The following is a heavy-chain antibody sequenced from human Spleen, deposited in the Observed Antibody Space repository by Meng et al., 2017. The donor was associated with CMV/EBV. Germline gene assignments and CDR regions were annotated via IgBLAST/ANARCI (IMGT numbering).Heavy chain of an antibody. CDR2: IWYDGSNE. J-gene: IGHJ4*02. CDR3: ARGFDSGWSLDY. D-gene: IGHD6-13*01. CDR1: GFPFSNSA. Sequence: AASGFPFSNSAMHWVRQAPGKGIQWVALIWYDGSNEYYADSVKGRFTISSDNSQNTLYLQMNSLRAEDTAVYYCARGFDSGWSLDYWGQGTLVTVSS. V-gene: IGHV3-33*01.